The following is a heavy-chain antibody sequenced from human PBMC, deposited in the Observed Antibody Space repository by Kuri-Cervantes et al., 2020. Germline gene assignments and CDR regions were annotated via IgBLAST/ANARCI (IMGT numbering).Heavy chain of an antibody. D-gene: IGHD4-17*01. J-gene: IGHJ2*01. CDR1: XXSIXSYY. CDR3: AXERSXXDYVXXWYFDL. CDR2: IYYXGST. V-gene: IGHV4-59*01. Sequence: SETLSXXCTXXXXSIXSYYWSWIRQPPGKGXEWIXXIYYXGSTXYNPSLKSXVTXXXDTSXXXXSLXXSSVTAADTAVYYCAXERSXXDYVXXWYFDLWGRGTLVTVSS.